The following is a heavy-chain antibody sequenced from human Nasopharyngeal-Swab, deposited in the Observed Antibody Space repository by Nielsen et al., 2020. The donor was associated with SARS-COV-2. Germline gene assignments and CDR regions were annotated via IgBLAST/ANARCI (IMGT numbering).Heavy chain of an antibody. CDR3: ARGIGGIAAPFFDY. CDR1: GYTFNTYA. D-gene: IGHD6-13*01. Sequence: SVTVSCKASGYTFNTYAMHWMRQAPGQRLEWMGWINAGNGNTEYSQKFQGRVTITRDTSASTAYMELSSLRSEDTAVYYCARGIGGIAAPFFDYWGQGTLVTVSS. V-gene: IGHV1-3*01. J-gene: IGHJ4*02. CDR2: INAGNGNT.